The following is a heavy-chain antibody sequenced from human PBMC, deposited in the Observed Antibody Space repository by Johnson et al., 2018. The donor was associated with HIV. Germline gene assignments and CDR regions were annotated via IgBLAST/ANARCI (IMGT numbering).Heavy chain of an antibody. CDR1: GFTFSDYY. CDR2: ISGGASTI. D-gene: IGHD6-19*01. CDR3: AREAGGEAVAGPEMDAFDI. V-gene: IGHV3-11*04. J-gene: IGHJ3*02. Sequence: QVQLVESGGGLVHPGGSLRLSCAASGFTFSDYYMTWIRQAPGKGLEWVSYISGGASTISYADSVKGRFTISRDDSKNTAYLQMNSLRAEDTAVYYCAREAGGEAVAGPEMDAFDIWGQGTMVTVSS.